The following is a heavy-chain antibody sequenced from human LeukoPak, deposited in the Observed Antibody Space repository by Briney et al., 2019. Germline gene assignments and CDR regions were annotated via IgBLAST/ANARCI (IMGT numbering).Heavy chain of an antibody. V-gene: IGHV4-39*07. Sequence: PSETLSLTCTVSGGSISSSSYYWGWIRQPPGKGLEWIGSIYYSGSTYYNPSLKSRVTISVDTSKNQFSLKLSSATAADTAVYYCASLGATFYWGQGTLVTVSS. D-gene: IGHD1-26*01. J-gene: IGHJ4*02. CDR3: ASLGATFY. CDR1: GGSISSSSYY. CDR2: IYYSGST.